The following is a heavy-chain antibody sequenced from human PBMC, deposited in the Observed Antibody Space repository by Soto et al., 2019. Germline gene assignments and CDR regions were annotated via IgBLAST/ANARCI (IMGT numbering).Heavy chain of an antibody. CDR3: VTESSCRENWF. Sequence: GGSLRLSCAASGFTFSNAWMNWVHQAPGKGLEWVARIKSKTDGGTTDYAAPVKGRFTISRDDSKNTLFLQMNSLKTEDTAVSPGVTESSCRENWF. CDR2: IKSKTDGGTT. J-gene: IGHJ5*01. D-gene: IGHD2-2*01. CDR1: GFTFSNAW. V-gene: IGHV3-15*07.